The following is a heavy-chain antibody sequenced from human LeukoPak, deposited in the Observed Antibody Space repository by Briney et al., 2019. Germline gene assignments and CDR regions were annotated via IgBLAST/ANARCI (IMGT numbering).Heavy chain of an antibody. D-gene: IGHD3-10*01. V-gene: IGHV5-51*01. Sequence: GESLKISCKGYGYSFTRYWIGWVRQMPGKGLEWMGIIYPGDSDTRYSPSFQGQVTISADKSISTAYLQWSSLKASDTAMYYCATTSDYYGSGVFDYWGQGTLVTVSS. CDR2: IYPGDSDT. J-gene: IGHJ4*02. CDR1: GYSFTRYW. CDR3: ATTSDYYGSGVFDY.